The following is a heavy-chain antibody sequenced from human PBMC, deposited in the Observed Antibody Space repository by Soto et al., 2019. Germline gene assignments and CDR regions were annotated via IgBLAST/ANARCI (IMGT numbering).Heavy chain of an antibody. CDR2: INPNSGGT. D-gene: IGHD2-15*01. CDR3: ARVESPRSCNGGSRYDDRSGAFDI. Sequence: GASVKVSCKASGYTFTGYYMHWVQQAPGQGLEWMGWINPNSGGTNYAQKFQGWVTMTRDTSISTAYMELSRLRSDDTAVYYCARVESPRSCNGGSRYDDRSGAFDIWGQGTMVTVS. V-gene: IGHV1-2*04. J-gene: IGHJ3*02. CDR1: GYTFTGYY.